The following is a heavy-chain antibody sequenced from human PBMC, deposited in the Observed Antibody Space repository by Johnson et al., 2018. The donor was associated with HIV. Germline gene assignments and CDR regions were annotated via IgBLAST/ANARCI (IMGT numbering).Heavy chain of an antibody. V-gene: IGHV3-20*04. CDR1: GFTFDDHG. J-gene: IGHJ3*02. Sequence: EVQLVESGGGSVQPGRSLRLPCAASGFTFDDHGLSWVRQAPGKGLEWVSGIHWNAGNTGYADSVKGRFIISRDNAKNSLYLQMNSLRAEDTAVYYCARALTTDAFDIWGQGTMVTVSS. CDR2: IHWNAGNT. CDR3: ARALTTDAFDI. D-gene: IGHD4-17*01.